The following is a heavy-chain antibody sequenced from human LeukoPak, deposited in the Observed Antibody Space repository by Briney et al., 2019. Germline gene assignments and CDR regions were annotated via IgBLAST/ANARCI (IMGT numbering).Heavy chain of an antibody. CDR2: IKQDGSEK. Sequence: PGGSLRLSCAASGFTFSSYWMSWVRQAPGKGLEWVANIKQDGSEKYYVDSVKGRFTISRDNSKNTLYLQMNSLRAEDTAVYYCAKGRPGAFDIWGQGTMVTVSS. V-gene: IGHV3-7*03. CDR1: GFTFSSYW. J-gene: IGHJ3*02. CDR3: AKGRPGAFDI.